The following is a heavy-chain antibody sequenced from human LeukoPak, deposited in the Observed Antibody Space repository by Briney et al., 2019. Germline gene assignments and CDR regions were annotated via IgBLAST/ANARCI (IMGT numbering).Heavy chain of an antibody. CDR1: GFTFSSYA. J-gene: IGHJ4*02. Sequence: PGGSLRLSCAASGFTFSSYAMSWVRQAPGKGLEWVSAISGSGGSTYYADPVKGRFTISRDNSKNTLYLQMNSLRAEDTAVYYCAKDGRYYYDSRDFDYWGQGTLVTVSS. CDR2: ISGSGGST. CDR3: AKDGRYYYDSRDFDY. D-gene: IGHD3-22*01. V-gene: IGHV3-23*01.